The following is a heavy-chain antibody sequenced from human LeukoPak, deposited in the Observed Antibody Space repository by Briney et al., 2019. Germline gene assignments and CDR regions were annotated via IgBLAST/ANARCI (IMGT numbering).Heavy chain of an antibody. CDR3: ARDCLVHSSSCPEY. CDR1: RFPFSSYG. CDR2: IWYDGSNK. D-gene: IGHD6-13*01. Sequence: GGSLRLSCAASRFPFSSYGMHWVRQAPGKGLEWVTVIWYDGSNKYYADSVKGRFTISRDNSKNTLYLQMNSLRAEDTAVYYCARDCLVHSSSCPEYWGQGTMVTVSS. V-gene: IGHV3-33*01. J-gene: IGHJ3*01.